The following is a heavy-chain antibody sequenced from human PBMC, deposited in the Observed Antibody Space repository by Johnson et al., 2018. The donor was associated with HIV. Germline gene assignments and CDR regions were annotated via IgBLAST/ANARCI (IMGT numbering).Heavy chain of an antibody. V-gene: IGHV3-11*04. CDR1: QFTFSGCY. J-gene: IGHJ3*02. CDR3: AREVDAFDM. CDR2: ITPTGNII. Sequence: QLQLVESGGGLAKPAWSPRLSCAASQFTFSGCYMNYVSQAPGNGLELVGQITPTGNIINYADSVKGRFTISRDNAKNTLYLQMNSLRAEDTAVYYCAREVDAFDMWGQGTLVTVSS.